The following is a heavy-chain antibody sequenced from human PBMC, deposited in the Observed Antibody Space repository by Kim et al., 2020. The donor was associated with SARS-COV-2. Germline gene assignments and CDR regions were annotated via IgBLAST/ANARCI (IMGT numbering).Heavy chain of an antibody. CDR2: IYYSGST. CDR1: GRSISSSSYY. Sequence: SETLSLTCTVSGRSISSSSYYWGWIRQPPWKGLVWIGSIYYSGSTYYNPSLKSRVTISVDTSKNQFSLKLSSVTAADTAVYYCARHDVRTYYDILTGYDAFDIWGQGTMVTVSS. J-gene: IGHJ3*02. D-gene: IGHD3-9*01. V-gene: IGHV4-39*01. CDR3: ARHDVRTYYDILTGYDAFDI.